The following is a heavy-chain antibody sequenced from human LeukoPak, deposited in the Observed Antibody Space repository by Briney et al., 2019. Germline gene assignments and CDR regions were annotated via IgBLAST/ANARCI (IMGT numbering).Heavy chain of an antibody. Sequence: SETLSLTCTVSGGSISSSSYYWGWIRQPPGKGLEWIGSIYYSGSTYYNPSLKSRVTISVDTSKNQFSLKLSSVTAADTAVYYCAREVFYYDSSGYPDYWGQGTLVTVSS. J-gene: IGHJ4*02. D-gene: IGHD3-22*01. CDR2: IYYSGST. CDR1: GGSISSSSYY. CDR3: AREVFYYDSSGYPDY. V-gene: IGHV4-39*07.